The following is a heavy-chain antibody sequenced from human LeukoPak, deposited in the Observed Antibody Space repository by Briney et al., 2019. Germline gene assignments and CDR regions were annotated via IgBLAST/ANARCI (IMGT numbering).Heavy chain of an antibody. CDR2: IYYSGST. CDR3: VAGNRY. CDR1: GGSISSSSYY. J-gene: IGHJ4*02. Sequence: PSETLSLTCTVSGGSISSSSYYWGWIRQPPGKGLEWIGSIYYSGSTYYNPSLKSRVTISVGTSKNQFSLKLSSVTAADTAVYIAVAGNRYWGQGTLVTVSS. D-gene: IGHD6-19*01. V-gene: IGHV4-39*01.